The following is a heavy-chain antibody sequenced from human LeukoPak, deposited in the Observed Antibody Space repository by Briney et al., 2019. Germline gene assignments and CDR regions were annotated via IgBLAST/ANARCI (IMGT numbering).Heavy chain of an antibody. CDR2: ISFDGSIK. CDR3: ARMALGY. CDR1: GFTFSSYT. J-gene: IGHJ4*02. Sequence: GGSLRLSCAASGFTFSSYTMSWVRQAPGKGLEWVAVISFDGSIKYYADSVKGRFTISRDNSKNTLFLQMNSLRAEDTAFYYCARMALGYWGQGTLVTVSS. D-gene: IGHD3-16*01. V-gene: IGHV3-30-3*01.